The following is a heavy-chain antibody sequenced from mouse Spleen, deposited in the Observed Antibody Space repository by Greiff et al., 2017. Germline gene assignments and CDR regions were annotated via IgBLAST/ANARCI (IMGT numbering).Heavy chain of an antibody. CDR1: GYTFTSYW. J-gene: IGHJ3*01. CDR2: IDPSDSET. Sequence: VQLQQPGAELVRPGSSVKLSCKASGYTFTSYWMHWVKQRPIQGLEWIGNIDPSDSETHYNQKFKDKATLTVDKSSSTAYMQLSSLTSEDSAVYYCAREGSSGPFAYWGQGTLVTVSA. CDR3: AREGSSGPFAY. D-gene: IGHD3-2*02. V-gene: IGHV1-52*01.